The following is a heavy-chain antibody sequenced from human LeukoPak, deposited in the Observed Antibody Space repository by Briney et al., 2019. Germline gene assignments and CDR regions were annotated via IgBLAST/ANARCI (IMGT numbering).Heavy chain of an antibody. J-gene: IGHJ4*02. CDR2: ISSYNGNT. CDR3: AGSQWLAIFDY. D-gene: IGHD6-19*01. Sequence: ASVKVSCKASGYTFTSYGISWVRQAPGQGLEWMGWISSYNGNTNYAQKLQGRVTMTTDTSTNTAYMELRSLRSDDTAVYYCAGSQWLAIFDYWGQGTLVTVSS. V-gene: IGHV1-18*01. CDR1: GYTFTSYG.